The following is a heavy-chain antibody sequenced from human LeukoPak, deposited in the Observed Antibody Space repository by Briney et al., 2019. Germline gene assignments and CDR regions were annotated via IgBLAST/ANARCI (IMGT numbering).Heavy chain of an antibody. J-gene: IGHJ4*02. D-gene: IGHD4-17*01. Sequence: GGSLRLSCAASGFTFSNAWMNWVRQAPGKGLEWVSYISSSSRTIYYADSVKGRFTISRDNAKNSLYLQMNSLRAEDTAIYYCARQSGTMVTTRFDYWGQGTLVTVSS. CDR3: ARQSGTMVTTRFDY. CDR2: ISSSSRTI. V-gene: IGHV3-48*01. CDR1: GFTFSNAW.